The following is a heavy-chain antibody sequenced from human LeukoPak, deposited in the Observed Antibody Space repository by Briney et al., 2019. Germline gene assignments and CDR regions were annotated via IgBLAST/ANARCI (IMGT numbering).Heavy chain of an antibody. CDR1: GYSISSGYY. CDR2: IYHSGST. J-gene: IGHJ4*02. CDR3: ARYGYSYGYQDY. D-gene: IGHD5-18*01. V-gene: IGHV4-38-2*02. Sequence: ASETLSLTCTVSGYSISSGYYWGWIRQPPGKGLEWIGSIYHSGSTYYNPSLKSRVTISVDTSKNQFSLKLSSVTAADTAVYYCARYGYSYGYQDYWGQGTLVTVSS.